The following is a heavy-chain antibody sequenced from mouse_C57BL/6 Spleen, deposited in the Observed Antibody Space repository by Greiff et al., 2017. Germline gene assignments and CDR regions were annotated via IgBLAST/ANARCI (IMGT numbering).Heavy chain of an antibody. J-gene: IGHJ2*01. V-gene: IGHV1-69*01. CDR3: ARRGLRSYFDD. CDR1: GYTFTSYW. CDR2: IDPSDSYT. Sequence: VKLQESGAELVMPGASVKLSCKASGYTFTSYWMHWVKQRPGQGLEWIGEIDPSDSYTNYNQKFKGKSTLTVDKSSSTAYMQLSSLTSEDSAVYYCARRGLRSYFDDWGQGTTLTVYS. D-gene: IGHD1-1*01.